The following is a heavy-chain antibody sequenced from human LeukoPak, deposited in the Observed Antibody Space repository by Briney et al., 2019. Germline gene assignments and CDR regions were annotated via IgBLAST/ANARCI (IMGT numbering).Heavy chain of an antibody. CDR1: GFTFSSYA. CDR3: ARDAAPYGSGSGY. D-gene: IGHD3-10*01. J-gene: IGHJ4*02. Sequence: GRSLRLSCAASGFTFSSYAMRWVRQAPGKGLEWVAVISYDGSNKYYADSVKGRFTISRDNSKNTLYLQMNSLRAEDTAVYYCARDAAPYGSGSGYWGQGTLVTVSS. CDR2: ISYDGSNK. V-gene: IGHV3-30-3*01.